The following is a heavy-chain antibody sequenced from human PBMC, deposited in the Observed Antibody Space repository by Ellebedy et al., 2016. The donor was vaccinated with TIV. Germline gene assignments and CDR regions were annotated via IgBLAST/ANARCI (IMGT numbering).Heavy chain of an antibody. CDR1: GYTFTSYY. V-gene: IGHV1-46*01. CDR3: ARDQWFGTVPYYYYYGMDV. CDR2: INPSGGST. Sequence: ASVKVSXXASGYTFTSYYMHWVRQAPGQGLEWMGIINPSGGSTSYAQKFQGRVTMTRDTSTSTVYMELSSLRSEDTAVYYCARDQWFGTVPYYYYYGMDVWGQGTTVTVSS. D-gene: IGHD3-10*01. J-gene: IGHJ6*02.